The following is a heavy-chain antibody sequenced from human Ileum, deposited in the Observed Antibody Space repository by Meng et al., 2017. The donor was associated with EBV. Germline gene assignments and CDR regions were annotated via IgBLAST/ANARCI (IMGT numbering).Heavy chain of an antibody. D-gene: IGHD1-26*01. CDR3: AKGGQWDPLDS. CDR1: GVSISGNY. Sequence: QVQLQQSCPGLVKPSGTLSLTCDVSGVSISGNYWSWIRQSPVKALEWIGFFYEGTTNYNPSLKSRVTIAAGPANNQISLRLSSVTSADTAVYYCAKGGQWDPLDSWGRGILVTVSS. CDR2: FYEGTT. J-gene: IGHJ4*02. V-gene: IGHV4-59*01.